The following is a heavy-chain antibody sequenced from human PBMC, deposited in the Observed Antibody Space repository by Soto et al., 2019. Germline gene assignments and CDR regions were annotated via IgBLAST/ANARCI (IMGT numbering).Heavy chain of an antibody. CDR3: TGKGYCSGGSCYGGDY. J-gene: IGHJ4*02. CDR1: GFTFGDYA. CDR2: IRSKAYGGTT. D-gene: IGHD2-15*01. V-gene: IGHV3-49*04. Sequence: GGSLRLSCTASGFTFGDYAMSWVRQAPGKGLEWVGLIRSKAYGGTTEYAASVKGRFTISRDDSKSIAYLQMNSLKTEDTAVYYCTGKGYCSGGSCYGGDYWGQGTLVTVSS.